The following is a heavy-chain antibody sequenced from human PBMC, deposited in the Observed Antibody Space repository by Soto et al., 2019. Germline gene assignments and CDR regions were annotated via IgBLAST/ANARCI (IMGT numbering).Heavy chain of an antibody. D-gene: IGHD3-3*01. Sequence: SETLSLTCTVSGGSISSGGYYWSWIRQHPGKGLEWIGCIYYSGSTYYNPSLKSRVTISVDTSKNQFSLKLSSVTAADTAVYYCASSHYDFWSGYYTGIGYYGMDVWGQGTTVTVSS. V-gene: IGHV4-39*01. CDR1: GGSISSGGYY. CDR3: ASSHYDFWSGYYTGIGYYGMDV. CDR2: IYYSGST. J-gene: IGHJ6*02.